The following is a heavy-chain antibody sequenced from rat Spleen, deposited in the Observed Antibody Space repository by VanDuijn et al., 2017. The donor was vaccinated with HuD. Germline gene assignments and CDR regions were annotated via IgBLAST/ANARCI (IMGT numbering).Heavy chain of an antibody. V-gene: IGHV5-25*01. CDR2: ISYDGGST. D-gene: IGHD4-3*01. CDR3: AREAFGVDY. J-gene: IGHJ2*01. Sequence: EVQLVESGGGLVQPGRSMKLSCAASGFTFSNYGMAWVRQAPKKGLEWVAYISYDGGSTYYRDPVKGRFTISRDNAKSTLYLQMDSLRSEDTATYFCAREAFGVDYWGQGVMVTVSS. CDR1: GFTFSNYG.